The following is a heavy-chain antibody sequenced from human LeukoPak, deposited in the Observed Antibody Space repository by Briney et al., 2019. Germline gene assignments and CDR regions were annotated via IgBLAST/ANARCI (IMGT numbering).Heavy chain of an antibody. D-gene: IGHD6-19*01. CDR2: IYYSGST. CDR3: ARHEVAVSPGGYYYYMDV. J-gene: IGHJ6*03. Sequence: SETLSLTCTVSGVSISSYYWSWIRQPPGKGLEWIGYIYYSGSTNYNPSLKSRVTISVDTSKNQFSLKLSSVTAADTAVYYCARHEVAVSPGGYYYYMDVWGKGTTVTVSS. CDR1: GVSISSYY. V-gene: IGHV4-59*01.